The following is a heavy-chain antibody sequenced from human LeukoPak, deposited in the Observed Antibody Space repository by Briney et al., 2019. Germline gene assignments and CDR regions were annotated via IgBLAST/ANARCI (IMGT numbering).Heavy chain of an antibody. CDR2: LSAGGGSP. D-gene: IGHD3-22*01. CDR3: ARDRRYPDDIFDI. CDR1: GFTFNRFA. Sequence: GGSLRLSCTASGFTFNRFATSWVRQAPGKGLEWVSALSAGGGSPWYADSVKGRFTISRDDSKNTLYVTMNSLRAEDTAIYYCARDRRYPDDIFDIWGRGTVVTVSS. J-gene: IGHJ3*02. V-gene: IGHV3-23*01.